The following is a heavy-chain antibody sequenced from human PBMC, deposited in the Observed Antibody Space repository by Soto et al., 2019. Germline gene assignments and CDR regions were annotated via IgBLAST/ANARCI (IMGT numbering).Heavy chain of an antibody. CDR2: IKHDGGET. CDR1: GFTFSNFC. D-gene: IGHD2-15*01. V-gene: IGHV3-7*01. Sequence: QPGGSLRLSCAASGFTFSNFCVSWVRQAPGKGLEWVANIKHDGGETYYVDSVKGRFTISRDNAKNSLYLQMYSLRAEDKGVYYCAREGDCSGGSCYSGLHSWGQGTLVTVSS. CDR3: AREGDCSGGSCYSGLHS. J-gene: IGHJ5*02.